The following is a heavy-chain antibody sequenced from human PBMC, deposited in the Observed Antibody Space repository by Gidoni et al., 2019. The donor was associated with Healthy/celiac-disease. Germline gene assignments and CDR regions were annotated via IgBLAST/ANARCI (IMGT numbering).Heavy chain of an antibody. D-gene: IGHD1-1*01. CDR2: INHSGST. Sequence: QVQLQQWGAGLLKPSETLSLTCAFYGGSFSCYYWSWIRQPPGKGLEWIGEINHSGSTNYNPSLKSRVTISVDTSKNQFSLKLSSVTAADTAVYYCARVRRRVGNHWFDPWGQGTLVTVSS. CDR1: GGSFSCYY. V-gene: IGHV4-34*01. CDR3: ARVRRRVGNHWFDP. J-gene: IGHJ5*02.